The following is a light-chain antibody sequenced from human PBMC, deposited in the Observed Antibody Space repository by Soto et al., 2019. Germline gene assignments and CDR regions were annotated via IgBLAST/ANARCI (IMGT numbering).Light chain of an antibody. CDR2: DVS. J-gene: IGLJ1*01. CDR1: SSDVGGYNY. CDR3: SSYTTSNTRQIV. Sequence: QSVLTQPASESGSPGQSITISCTGTSSDVGGYNYVSWYQQHPGKAPKFMIYDVSNRPSGVSNRFSGSKSGNTASLTISGLQAEDKADYYCSSYTTSNTRQIVFGTGTKLTVL. V-gene: IGLV2-14*01.